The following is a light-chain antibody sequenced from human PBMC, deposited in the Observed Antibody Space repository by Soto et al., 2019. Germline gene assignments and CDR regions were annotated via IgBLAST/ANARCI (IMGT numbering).Light chain of an antibody. V-gene: IGKV3-20*01. Sequence: EIVLTQSPGTLSLSPGERATLSCRASQSVTSNYLAWYQQKLGQAPRLLICGASSRATGIPDRFSGSGSGTDFTLTISRLEPEDFAVYYCHQYGSSPRTFGQGTKVEI. CDR1: QSVTSNY. CDR2: GAS. J-gene: IGKJ1*01. CDR3: HQYGSSPRT.